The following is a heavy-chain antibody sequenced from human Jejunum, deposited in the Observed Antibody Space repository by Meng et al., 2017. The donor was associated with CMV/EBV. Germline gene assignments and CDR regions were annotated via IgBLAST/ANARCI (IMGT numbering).Heavy chain of an antibody. CDR1: GFTFRHYA. CDR3: AKDMGF. J-gene: IGHJ4*02. Sequence: SLRISCIGSGFTFRHYAMSWVRQVPGKGLEWVSSISGSGATTYYADSVKGRFAISRDNSRNTLFLQMSSLRDDDTGIYYCAKDMGFWGPGTLVTVSS. V-gene: IGHV3-23*01. CDR2: ISGSGATT. D-gene: IGHD1-26*01.